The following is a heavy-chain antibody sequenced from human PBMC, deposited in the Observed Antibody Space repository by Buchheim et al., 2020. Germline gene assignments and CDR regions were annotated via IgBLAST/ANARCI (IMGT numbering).Heavy chain of an antibody. CDR2: IWYDGSNK. V-gene: IGHV3-33*01. Sequence: QVQLVESGGGVVQPGRSLRLSCAASGFTFSSYGMHWVRQAPGKGLEWVAVIWYDGSNKYYADSVKGRFTISRDNSKNTRYLQMNSLRAEDTAVYYCAREQRWLQLGIFDYWGQGTL. J-gene: IGHJ4*02. D-gene: IGHD5-24*01. CDR3: AREQRWLQLGIFDY. CDR1: GFTFSSYG.